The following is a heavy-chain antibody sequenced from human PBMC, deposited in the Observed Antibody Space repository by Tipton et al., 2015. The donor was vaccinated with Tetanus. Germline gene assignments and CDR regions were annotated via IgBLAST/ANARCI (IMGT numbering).Heavy chain of an antibody. D-gene: IGHD1-14*01. V-gene: IGHV4-30-2*01. CDR3: ARYNSYLYAMDV. Sequence: TLSLTCALSGGSITRGAYSWSWIRQPPGKGLEWIGYIYASGTTYSNPSLKSRVTISVGETKRQFSLNLTSVTAADTAVYYCARYNSYLYAMDVWGQGTTVAVSS. J-gene: IGHJ6*02. CDR2: IYASGTT. CDR1: GGSITRGAYS.